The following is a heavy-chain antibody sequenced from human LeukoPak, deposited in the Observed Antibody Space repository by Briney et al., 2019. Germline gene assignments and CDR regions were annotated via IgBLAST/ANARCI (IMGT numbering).Heavy chain of an antibody. V-gene: IGHV3-7*05. D-gene: IGHD1-1*01. CDR3: ARITTRYFDY. CDR2: IKQDGIEK. J-gene: IGHJ4*02. CDR1: GFTFSNYW. Sequence: QSGGSLRLSCAASGFTFSNYWMTWVRQPSGKGLEWVANIKQDGIEKYYVDSVKGRFTISRDNAKNSLFLQMDSLSAEDTAVYYCARITTRYFDYWGQGTLVTVSS.